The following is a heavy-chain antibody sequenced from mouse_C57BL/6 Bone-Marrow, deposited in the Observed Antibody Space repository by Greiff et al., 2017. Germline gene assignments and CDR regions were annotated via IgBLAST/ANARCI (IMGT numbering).Heavy chain of an antibody. CDR2: INPNNGGT. J-gene: IGHJ3*01. Sequence: EVQLQQSGPELVKPGASVKISCKASGYTFTDYYMNWVKQSHGKSLEWIGDINPNNGGTSYNQKFKGKATLTVDKSSSTAYMELRSLTSEDSAVYYCARENYYGSSYSWFAYWGQGTLVTVSA. CDR3: ARENYYGSSYSWFAY. CDR1: GYTFTDYY. V-gene: IGHV1-26*01. D-gene: IGHD1-1*01.